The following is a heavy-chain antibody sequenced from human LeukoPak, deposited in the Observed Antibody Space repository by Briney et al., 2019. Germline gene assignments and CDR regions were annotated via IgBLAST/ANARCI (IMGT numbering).Heavy chain of an antibody. CDR3: ASLGDSIY. D-gene: IGHD1-26*01. V-gene: IGHV3-13*01. CDR2: IGKAGDT. J-gene: IGHJ4*02. Sequence: HWVRXXXXGGLEWVSSIGKAGDTYYADSVKGRFTISRENANNHFYLQMNSPRAGDTAVYFCASLGDSIYWGQGTLVTVSS.